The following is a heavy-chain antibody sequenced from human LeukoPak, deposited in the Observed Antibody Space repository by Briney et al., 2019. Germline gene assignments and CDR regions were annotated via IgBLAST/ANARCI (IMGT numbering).Heavy chain of an antibody. CDR3: ARAGHNSNSGGYDF. CDR2: IDPDTGDT. CDR1: GYTYIDHY. D-gene: IGHD3-22*01. J-gene: IGHJ4*02. V-gene: IGHV1-2*06. Sequence: ASVKVSCKPSGYTYIDHYLHWVRQAPGQGLESLGRIDPDTGDTNYPQKFQGRVTMSRDTSISTAYMELNRLRSDDTAVYYCARAGHNSNSGGYDFWGLGTLVTVSS.